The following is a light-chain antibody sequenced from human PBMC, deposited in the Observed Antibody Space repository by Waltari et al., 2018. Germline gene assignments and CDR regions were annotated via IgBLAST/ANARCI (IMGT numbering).Light chain of an antibody. V-gene: IGKV3-20*01. CDR2: GAS. J-gene: IGKJ1*01. Sequence: EIVLTQSPGSLSSSPGERVTLSCRASQSVSRALAWYQQKPGQAPRLLIFGASNRATGIPDRFSGSGSETYFSLTISSLEPEDFAVYYCQHYVRLPATFGRGTKVEIK. CDR3: QHYVRLPAT. CDR1: QSVSRA.